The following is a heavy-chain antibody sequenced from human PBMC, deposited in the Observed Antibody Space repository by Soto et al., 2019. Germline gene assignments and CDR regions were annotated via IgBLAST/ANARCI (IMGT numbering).Heavy chain of an antibody. CDR2: IYYSGST. CDR1: GGSISSYY. Sequence: PSETLYLTCTVSGGSISSYYWSWIRQPPEKGLEWIGNIYYSGSTNYNPSLKSRDTISVDTSKNQFSLKLSSVTAADTAVYYCARKGIRYGKQGDLYYYMDVWGKGTTVTVPS. V-gene: IGHV4-59*01. CDR3: ARKGIRYGKQGDLYYYMDV. D-gene: IGHD4-17*01. J-gene: IGHJ6*03.